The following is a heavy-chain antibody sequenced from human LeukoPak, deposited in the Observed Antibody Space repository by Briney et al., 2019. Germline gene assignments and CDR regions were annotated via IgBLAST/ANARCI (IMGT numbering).Heavy chain of an antibody. CDR3: ARYCGGDCYTPHDAFDI. V-gene: IGHV3-7*05. CDR2: KKQDGGEK. J-gene: IGHJ3*02. CDR1: GFTFSSSW. D-gene: IGHD2-21*02. Sequence: TGGSLRLSCAASGFTFSSSWMSWLRQAPGKGLDCLGNKKQDGGEKYYVDSVKGRFNISRDNAKNSLYLQMNSLRAEDTAVYYCARYCGGDCYTPHDAFDIWGPGTLVTVSS.